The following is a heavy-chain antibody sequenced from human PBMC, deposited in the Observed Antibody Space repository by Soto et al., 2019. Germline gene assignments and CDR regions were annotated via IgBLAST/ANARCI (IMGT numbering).Heavy chain of an antibody. V-gene: IGHV1-18*01. CDR3: ARDHSSSWYLGYYYGMDV. J-gene: IGHJ6*02. Sequence: ASVKVSCKASGYTFTSYGISWVRQAPGQGLERMGWISAYNGNTNYAQKLQGRVTMTTDTSTSTAYMELRSLRSDDTAVYYCARDHSSSWYLGYYYGMDVWGQGTTVTVSS. CDR1: GYTFTSYG. D-gene: IGHD6-13*01. CDR2: ISAYNGNT.